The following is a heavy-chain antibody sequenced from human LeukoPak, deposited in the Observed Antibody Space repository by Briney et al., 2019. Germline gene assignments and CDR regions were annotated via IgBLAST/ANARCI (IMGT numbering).Heavy chain of an antibody. D-gene: IGHD3-22*01. CDR2: IRYDGSNK. CDR3: AKEPYYYDSSGYEDAFDI. V-gene: IGHV3-30*02. Sequence: PGGSLRLSCAASGFTFIHHGIHWVRQAPGKGLEWVAFIRYDGSNKCYADSVKGRFTISRDNSKNTLYLQMNSLRAEDTAVYYCAKEPYYYDSSGYEDAFDIWGQGTMVTVSS. J-gene: IGHJ3*02. CDR1: GFTFIHHG.